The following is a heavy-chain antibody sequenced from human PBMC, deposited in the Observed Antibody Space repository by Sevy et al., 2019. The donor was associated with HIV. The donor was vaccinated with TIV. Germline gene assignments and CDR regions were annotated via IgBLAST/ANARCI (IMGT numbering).Heavy chain of an antibody. J-gene: IGHJ3*02. D-gene: IGHD3-22*01. CDR3: AKSPLYYYDTPAFDI. CDR2: ISGSGGST. Sequence: GESLKISCAASGFTFSSYAMSWVRQAPGEGLEWVSAISGSGGSTYYADSVKGRFTISRDNSKNTLYLQMNSLRAEDTAVYYCAKSPLYYYDTPAFDIWGQGTMVTVSS. V-gene: IGHV3-23*01. CDR1: GFTFSSYA.